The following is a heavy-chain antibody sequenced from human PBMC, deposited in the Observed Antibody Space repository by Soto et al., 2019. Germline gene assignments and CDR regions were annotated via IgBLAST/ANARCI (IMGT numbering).Heavy chain of an antibody. V-gene: IGHV4-59*01. J-gene: IGHJ5*02. D-gene: IGHD6-13*01. CDR1: GGSISSYY. CDR3: ARQPVYSSNNWFDP. CDR2: IYYSGST. Sequence: SETLSLTCTVAGGSISSYYWSWIRRPPGKGLEWIGYIYYSGSTNYNPSLKSRVTISVDTSKNQFSLKLSSVTAADTAVYYWARQPVYSSNNWFDPWGQGTLVTVSS.